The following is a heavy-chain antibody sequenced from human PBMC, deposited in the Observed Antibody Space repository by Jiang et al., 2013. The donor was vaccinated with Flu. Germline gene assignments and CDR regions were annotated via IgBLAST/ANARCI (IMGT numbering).Heavy chain of an antibody. V-gene: IGHV3-23*01. D-gene: IGHD3/OR15-3a*01. CDR3: AKGELSVDNYFDY. CDR2: ISGSGGST. Sequence: GKGLEWVSGISGSGGSTYYADSVKGRFTISRDNSKNTLNLQMNSLRAEDTAVYYCAKGELSVDNYFDYWGQGTLVTVSS. J-gene: IGHJ4*02.